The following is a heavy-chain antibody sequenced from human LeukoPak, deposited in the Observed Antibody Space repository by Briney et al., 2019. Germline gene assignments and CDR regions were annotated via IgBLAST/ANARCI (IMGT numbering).Heavy chain of an antibody. CDR3: ARDKRIGYSSGWYNWYFDL. V-gene: IGHV4-38-2*02. J-gene: IGHJ2*01. Sequence: SETLSLTCAVSGYSISSGYYWGWVRQPPGKGLEWIVSIYHSGSTYYNPSLKSRVTISVDTSKNQFSLKLSSVTAADTAVYYCARDKRIGYSSGWYNWYFDLWGRGTLVTVSS. CDR1: GYSISSGYY. CDR2: IYHSGST. D-gene: IGHD6-19*01.